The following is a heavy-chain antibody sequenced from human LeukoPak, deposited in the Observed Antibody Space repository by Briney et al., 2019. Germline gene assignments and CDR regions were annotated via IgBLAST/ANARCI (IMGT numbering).Heavy chain of an antibody. Sequence: GGSLRLSRAASGFTFSSYGMHWVRQAPGKGLEWVAVISYDGSNKYYADSVKGRFTISRDNSKNTLYLQMNSLRAEDTAVYYCAKDIAVAGTRWFAPWGQGTLVTVSS. CDR3: AKDIAVAGTRWFAP. J-gene: IGHJ5*02. CDR1: GFTFSSYG. V-gene: IGHV3-30*18. D-gene: IGHD6-19*01. CDR2: ISYDGSNK.